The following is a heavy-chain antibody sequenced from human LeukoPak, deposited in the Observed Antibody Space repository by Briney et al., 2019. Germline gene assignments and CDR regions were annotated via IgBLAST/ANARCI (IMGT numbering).Heavy chain of an antibody. CDR3: AASHLYSYDSTRSFDY. J-gene: IGHJ4*02. D-gene: IGHD3-22*01. V-gene: IGHV4-61*02. Sequence: SQTLSLTCTVSGGSISSGSYYWSWIRQPAGKGLEWIGRIYTSGSTNYNPSLKSRVTISVDTSKNQFSLKLSSVTAADTAAYYCAASHLYSYDSTRSFDYWGQGTLVTVSS. CDR2: IYTSGST. CDR1: GGSISSGSYY.